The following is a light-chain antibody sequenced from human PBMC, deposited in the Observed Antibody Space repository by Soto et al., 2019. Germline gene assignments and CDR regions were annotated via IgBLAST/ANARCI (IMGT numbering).Light chain of an antibody. J-gene: IGKJ5*01. CDR1: QSVSSY. CDR2: DAS. CDR3: QQRSNWLSIT. V-gene: IGKV3-11*01. Sequence: EIVLTQTPATQSLSPGQRATRSCRASQSVSSYLAWYQQKPGQAPRLLIYDASNRATGIPARFSGSGSGTDFTLTISSLEPEDFAVYYCQQRSNWLSITFGQGTRLEIK.